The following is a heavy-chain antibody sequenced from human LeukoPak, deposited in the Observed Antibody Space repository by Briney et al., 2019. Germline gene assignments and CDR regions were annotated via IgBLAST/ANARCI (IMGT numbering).Heavy chain of an antibody. J-gene: IGHJ4*02. CDR3: ARNVWQWSIDY. V-gene: IGHV4-59*01. D-gene: IGHD6-19*01. CDR2: IYYSGST. CDR1: GGSISSYY. Sequence: SETLSLTCTVSGGSISSYYWSWLRQPPGKGLEWLGYIYYSGSTNYNPSLKSRVTISVDTSKNQFSLKLSSVTAADTAVYYCARNVWQWSIDYWGQGTLVTVSS.